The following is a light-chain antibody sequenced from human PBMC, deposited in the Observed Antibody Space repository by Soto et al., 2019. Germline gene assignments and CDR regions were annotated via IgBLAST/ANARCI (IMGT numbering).Light chain of an antibody. CDR2: STN. CDR3: LLFHRDGQE. Sequence: QAVVTQEPSLTVSPGGTVILTCASSTGAVTSGYYPNWFQQRPGQAPRALIYSTNNRHPWTPARFSGSLLGGKAALTLSGVQPEDEADYYCLLFHRDGQEFGGGTKLTVL. J-gene: IGLJ2*01. CDR1: TGAVTSGYY. V-gene: IGLV7-43*01.